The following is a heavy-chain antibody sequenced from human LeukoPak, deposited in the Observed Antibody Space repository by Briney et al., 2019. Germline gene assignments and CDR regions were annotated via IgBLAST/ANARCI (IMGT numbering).Heavy chain of an antibody. Sequence: SETLSLTCAVYGGSFSGYYWSWIRQPPGKGLEWSGEINHSGSTNYNPALQSRVTISVDTSKNQFSLKLSSVTAADTAVYYCARGRTIFGLYYYYGMDVWGQGTTVTVSS. V-gene: IGHV4-34*01. CDR1: GGSFSGYY. CDR2: INHSGST. J-gene: IGHJ6*02. CDR3: ARGRTIFGLYYYYGMDV. D-gene: IGHD3-3*01.